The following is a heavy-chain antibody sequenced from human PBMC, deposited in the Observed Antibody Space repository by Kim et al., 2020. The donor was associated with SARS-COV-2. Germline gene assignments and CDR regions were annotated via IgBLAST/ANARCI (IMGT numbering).Heavy chain of an antibody. J-gene: IGHJ1*01. Sequence: GGSLRLSCAASGFTVSSNYMSWVRQAPGKGLEWVSVIYSGGSTYYADSVKGRFTISRDNSKNTLYLQMNSLRAEDTAVYYCASPLNYYGHPFQHWGQGTLVTVSS. V-gene: IGHV3-53*01. D-gene: IGHD3-22*01. CDR1: GFTVSSNY. CDR2: IYSGGST. CDR3: ASPLNYYGHPFQH.